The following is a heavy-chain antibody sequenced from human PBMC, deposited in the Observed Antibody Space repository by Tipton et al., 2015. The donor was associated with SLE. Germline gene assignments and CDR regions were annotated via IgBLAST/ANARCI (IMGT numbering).Heavy chain of an antibody. D-gene: IGHD3-10*01. J-gene: IGHJ4*02. V-gene: IGHV3-30*04. CDR3: ARVNNFYGSGSFDY. CDR2: ISLDGSNK. CDR1: GFSFSGYA. Sequence: SLRLSCAASGFSFSGYAMHWVRQAPGKGLEWVAVISLDGSNKYYADSVKGRFTISKDNSRNTLYLQMNSLRPEDTAVYYCARVNNFYGSGSFDYRGQGHRSPSLQ.